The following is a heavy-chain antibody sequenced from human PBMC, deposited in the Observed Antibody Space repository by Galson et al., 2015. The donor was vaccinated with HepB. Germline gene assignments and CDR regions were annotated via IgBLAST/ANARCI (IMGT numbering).Heavy chain of an antibody. CDR1: GFTFSSYG. J-gene: IGHJ4*02. CDR3: AKGGRIFGVVPQYYFDY. Sequence: SLRLSCAASGFTFSSYGMHWVRQAPGKGLEWVAVISYDGSNKYYADSVKGRFTISRDNSKNTLYLQMNSLRAEDTAVYYCAKGGRIFGVVPQYYFDYWGQGTLVTVSS. D-gene: IGHD3-3*01. V-gene: IGHV3-30*18. CDR2: ISYDGSNK.